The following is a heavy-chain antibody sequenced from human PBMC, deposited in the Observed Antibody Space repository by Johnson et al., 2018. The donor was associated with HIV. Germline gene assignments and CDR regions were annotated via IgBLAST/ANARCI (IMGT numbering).Heavy chain of an antibody. J-gene: IGHJ3*02. V-gene: IGHV3-7*05. CDR2: IKQDGSEQ. Sequence: VQLVESGGGLVQPGGSLRLSCAASGFTFSHYWMNWVRQAPGKGLEWVANIKQDGSEQNYVDSVKGRFTISRDNGKNSLYLQMNSLRAEDTAVYYYTRDPTYYLDSNGNYYNAFDIWGQGTMLTVSS. D-gene: IGHD3-22*01. CDR3: TRDPTYYLDSNGNYYNAFDI. CDR1: GFTFSHYW.